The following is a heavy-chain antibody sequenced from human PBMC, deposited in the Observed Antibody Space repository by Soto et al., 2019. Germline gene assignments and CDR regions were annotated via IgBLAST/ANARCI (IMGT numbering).Heavy chain of an antibody. V-gene: IGHV1-69*13. Sequence: ASGKVCCKACGGTFRTHAIIWVRQAPGHGLEWMGGIIPISGTTYYTQKFQGRVTITADEPTSTAFMELSSLKSDDTAVFYCARGYCSGGNCYSGMDVWGQGTMVTVSS. CDR3: ARGYCSGGNCYSGMDV. CDR1: GGTFRTHA. D-gene: IGHD2-15*01. J-gene: IGHJ6*02. CDR2: IIPISGTT.